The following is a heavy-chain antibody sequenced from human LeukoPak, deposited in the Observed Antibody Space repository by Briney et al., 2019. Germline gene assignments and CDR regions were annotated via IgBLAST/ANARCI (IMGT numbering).Heavy chain of an antibody. J-gene: IGHJ3*02. CDR2: IYSGGST. D-gene: IGHD2-2*01. V-gene: IGHV3-66*02. Sequence: GGSLRLSCAASGFTVSSNYMSWVRQAPGKGLEWVSVIYSGGSTYYADSVKGRFTISRDNSKNTLYLQMNSLRAEDTAVYYRARDLRYCSSTSCYRGAFDIWGQGTMVTVSS. CDR1: GFTVSSNY. CDR3: ARDLRYCSSTSCYRGAFDI.